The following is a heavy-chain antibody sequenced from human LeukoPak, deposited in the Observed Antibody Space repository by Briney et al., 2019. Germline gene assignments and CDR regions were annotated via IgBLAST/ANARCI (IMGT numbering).Heavy chain of an antibody. CDR1: GFTFSSYS. Sequence: QPGGSLRLSCAASGFTFSSYSMNWVRQAPGKGLEWVSYISSSSSTIYYADSVKGRFTISRDNAKNSLYLQMNSLRAEDTAVYYCARDGSWGSGSPKYYYYYYYMDVWGKGTTVTVSS. CDR2: ISSSSSTI. J-gene: IGHJ6*03. D-gene: IGHD3-10*01. CDR3: ARDGSWGSGSPKYYYYYYYMDV. V-gene: IGHV3-48*04.